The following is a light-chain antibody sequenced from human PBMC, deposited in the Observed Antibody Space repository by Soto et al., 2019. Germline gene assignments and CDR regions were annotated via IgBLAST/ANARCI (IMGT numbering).Light chain of an antibody. CDR1: QSVSSY. Sequence: EIVLTQSPATLSLSPGERATLSCRAGQSVSSYLAWYQQKPGQAPRLLIYDASNRATGVPARFSGSGSGTDFTLTIGSLEPEDFAVYYCQQRSNGLTFGGGTKV. CDR2: DAS. J-gene: IGKJ4*01. CDR3: QQRSNGLT. V-gene: IGKV3-11*01.